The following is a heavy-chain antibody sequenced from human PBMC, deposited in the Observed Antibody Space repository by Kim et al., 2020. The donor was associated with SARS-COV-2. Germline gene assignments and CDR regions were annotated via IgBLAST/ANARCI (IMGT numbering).Heavy chain of an antibody. CDR1: GGSISSYY. J-gene: IGHJ4*02. CDR3: ARGRRGKLERRSGGLWFGGRFDY. Sequence: SETLSLTCTVSGGSISSYYWSWIRQPAGKGLEWIGRIYTSGSTNYNPSLKSRVTMSVDTSKNQFSLKLSSVTAADTAVYYCARGRRGKLERRSGGLWFGGRFDYWGQGTLVTVSS. V-gene: IGHV4-4*07. CDR2: IYTSGST. D-gene: IGHD3-10*01.